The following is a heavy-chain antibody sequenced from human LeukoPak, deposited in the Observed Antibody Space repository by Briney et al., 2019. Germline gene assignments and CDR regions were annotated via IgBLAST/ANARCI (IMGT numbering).Heavy chain of an antibody. V-gene: IGHV1-2*02. CDR3: ARGGLPHHYYYMHV. J-gene: IGHJ6*03. D-gene: IGHD3-22*01. Sequence: ASVKVSRKASGYSFSGHYMHWVRQAPGQGPEWMGWISPNSGGTNYAQKFQGRVTMTGDTSISTAYMELSRLRSDDSAVYYCARGGLPHHYYYMHVWGKGTTVTVSS. CDR1: GYSFSGHY. CDR2: ISPNSGGT.